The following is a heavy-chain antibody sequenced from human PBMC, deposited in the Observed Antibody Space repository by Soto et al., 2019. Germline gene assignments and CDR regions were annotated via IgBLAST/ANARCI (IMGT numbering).Heavy chain of an antibody. CDR2: IYHSGST. Sequence: SETLSLTCSVSGGSISSSSYSWGWIRQPPGKGLEWIGYIYHSGSTYYNPSLKSRVTMTRDTSTSTVYMELSSLRSEDTAVYYCARPWYSSSWPLFDYWGQGTLVTVSS. CDR1: GGSISSSSYS. D-gene: IGHD6-13*01. J-gene: IGHJ4*02. CDR3: ARPWYSSSWPLFDY. V-gene: IGHV4-39*07.